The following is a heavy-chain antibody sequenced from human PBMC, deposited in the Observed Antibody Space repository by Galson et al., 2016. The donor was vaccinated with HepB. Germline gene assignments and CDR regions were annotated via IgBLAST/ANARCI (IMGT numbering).Heavy chain of an antibody. V-gene: IGHV3-23*01. CDR2: ISASTGST. CDR3: ASTPGDTSMDPFYSYYGLDV. Sequence: SLRLSCAASGFTFSTYRMNWVRQAPGKGLEWVSAISASTGSTYYADSVTGRFTISRDNSRRMLFLQMNSLRAEDTAVYYCASTPGDTSMDPFYSYYGLDVWGQGTTVTVSS. J-gene: IGHJ6*02. CDR1: GFTFSTYR. D-gene: IGHD5-18*01.